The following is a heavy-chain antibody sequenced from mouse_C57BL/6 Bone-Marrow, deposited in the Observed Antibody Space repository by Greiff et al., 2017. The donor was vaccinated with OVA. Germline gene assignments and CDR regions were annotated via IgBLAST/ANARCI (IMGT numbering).Heavy chain of an antibody. Sequence: VKLMESGAELAKPGASVKLSCKASGYTFTSYWLHWVKQRPGQGLEWIGYINPSSGYTKYNQTFKDKAPLPADKSSSPSYRQLSSLTYEEAAVYYCARDALITTVVAPYFDYWGQGTTLTVSS. V-gene: IGHV1-7*01. J-gene: IGHJ2*01. CDR2: INPSSGYT. CDR3: ARDALITTVVAPYFDY. D-gene: IGHD1-1*01. CDR1: GYTFTSYW.